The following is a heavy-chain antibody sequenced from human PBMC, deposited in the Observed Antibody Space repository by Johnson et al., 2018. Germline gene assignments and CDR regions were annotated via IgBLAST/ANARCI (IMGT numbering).Heavy chain of an antibody. CDR2: MNPNSGNS. J-gene: IGHJ6*02. V-gene: IGHV1-8*01. CDR1: GYTFTSYD. Sequence: QVQLVESGAEVKKPGASVKVSCQASGYTFTSYDINWVRQATGQGLEWMGWMNPNSGNSGYAQKFQDRVTMTRNTSISTASMELSSLRSEDTAVYFCARFVPLAGMDVWGQGTTVTVSS. D-gene: IGHD2-8*01. CDR3: ARFVPLAGMDV.